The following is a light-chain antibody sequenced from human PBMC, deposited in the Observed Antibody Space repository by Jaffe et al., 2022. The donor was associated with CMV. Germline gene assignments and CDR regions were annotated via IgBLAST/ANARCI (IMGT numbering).Light chain of an antibody. J-gene: IGKJ4*01. Sequence: EVVLTQSPGTLSLSPGERATLSCRASQSITNSFLAWYQQKPGQAPRLLIYVASSRATGIPDRFSGSGSGTDFTLTISRLDPEDFAVYYCQQYGHLPLTFGGGTKVEIK. V-gene: IGKV3-20*01. CDR2: VAS. CDR1: QSITNSF. CDR3: QQYGHLPLT.